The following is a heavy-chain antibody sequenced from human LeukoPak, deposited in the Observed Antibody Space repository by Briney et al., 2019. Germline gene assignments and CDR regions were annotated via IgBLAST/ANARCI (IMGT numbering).Heavy chain of an antibody. CDR1: GFTFSSYW. CDR3: ARDRAVGFGVVIKRGDY. J-gene: IGHJ4*02. D-gene: IGHD3-3*01. CDR2: IKQDGSEK. V-gene: IGHV3-7*01. Sequence: GGSLRLSCAASGFTFSSYWMSWVRQAPGKGLEWVANIKQDGSEKYYVDSVKGRFTISRDNAKNSLYLQMNSLRDEDTAVYYCARDRAVGFGVVIKRGDYWGQGTLVTVSS.